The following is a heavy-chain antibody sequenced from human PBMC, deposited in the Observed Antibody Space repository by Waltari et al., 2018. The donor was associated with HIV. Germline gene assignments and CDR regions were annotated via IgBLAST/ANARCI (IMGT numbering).Heavy chain of an antibody. Sequence: EVQLMASGGGLVQSGGSLRLSCAASGFTFTHYRMSWVRQPPGKGLEWVAYIKDDGSEKYYMGSVKGRLTISRDNAKNSMFLQMNSLRAEDTAVYYCARIGTFPHNYAIDFWGQGTTVTVSS. CDR1: GFTFTHYR. CDR3: ARIGTFPHNYAIDF. D-gene: IGHD1-26*01. CDR2: IKDDGSEK. J-gene: IGHJ6*02. V-gene: IGHV3-7*01.